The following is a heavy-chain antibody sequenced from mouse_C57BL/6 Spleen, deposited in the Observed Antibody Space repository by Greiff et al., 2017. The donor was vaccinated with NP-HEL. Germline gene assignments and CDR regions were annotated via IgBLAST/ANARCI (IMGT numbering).Heavy chain of an antibody. V-gene: IGHV1-15*01. CDR2: IDPETGGT. CDR3: TRKSMATVYAMDY. CDR1: GYTFTDYE. Sequence: VQLQQSGAELVRPGASVTLSCKASGYTFTDYEMHWVKQTPVHGLEWIGAIDPETGGTAYNQKFKGKAILTADKSSSTAYMELRSLTSEDSAVYYCTRKSMATVYAMDYWGQWEAVTVSS. D-gene: IGHD1-1*01. J-gene: IGHJ4*01.